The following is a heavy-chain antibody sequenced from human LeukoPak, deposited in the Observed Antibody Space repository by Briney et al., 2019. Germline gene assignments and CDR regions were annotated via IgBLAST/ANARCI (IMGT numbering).Heavy chain of an antibody. D-gene: IGHD3-22*01. CDR1: GFTFSIYW. Sequence: PEESLRLSCAASGFTFSIYWMSWVRQAPGKGLEWVANIKQDGSERYYVDSVKGRFTLSRDNAKNSLYLQMNSLRAEDTAVYYCARDRWSYDPQGGFDCWGQGTLVTVSS. CDR2: IKQDGSER. V-gene: IGHV3-7*03. J-gene: IGHJ4*02. CDR3: ARDRWSYDPQGGFDC.